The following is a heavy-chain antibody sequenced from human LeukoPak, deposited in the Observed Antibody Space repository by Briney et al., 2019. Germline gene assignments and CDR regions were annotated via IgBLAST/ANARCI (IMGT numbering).Heavy chain of an antibody. CDR2: IKSKTDGGTT. J-gene: IGHJ4*02. CDR1: GFTFSSAW. V-gene: IGHV3-15*07. D-gene: IGHD5-18*01. Sequence: GGSLRLSCAASGFTFSSAWMNWVRQAPGKGLEWVGRIKSKTDGGTTDYAAPVKGRFTISRDDSKNTLYLQMNSLKTEDTAVYYCTTAIYSYGYGGFDYWGQGTLVTVSS. CDR3: TTAIYSYGYGGFDY.